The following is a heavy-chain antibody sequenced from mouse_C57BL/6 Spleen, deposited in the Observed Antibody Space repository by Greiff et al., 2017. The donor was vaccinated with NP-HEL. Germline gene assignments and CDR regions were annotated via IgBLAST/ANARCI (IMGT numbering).Heavy chain of an antibody. D-gene: IGHD2-12*01. CDR2: ISSGSSTI. Sequence: EVKLMESGGGLVKPGGSLKLSCAASGFTFSDYGMHWVRQAPEKGLEWVAYISSGSSTIYYADTVKGRFTISRDNAKNTLFLQMTSLRSEDTAMYYCARNYKWYFDVWGTGTTVTVSS. J-gene: IGHJ1*03. V-gene: IGHV5-17*01. CDR3: ARNYKWYFDV. CDR1: GFTFSDYG.